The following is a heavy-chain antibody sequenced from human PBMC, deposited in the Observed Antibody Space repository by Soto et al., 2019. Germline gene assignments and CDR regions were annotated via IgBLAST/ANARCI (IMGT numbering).Heavy chain of an antibody. CDR3: GRGPNCDSGGAFEM. CDR1: AFIFSDYA. Sequence: EVQQLESGGGLVQPGGSLRLACAAAAFIFSDYALTWVSLAPGRGLEWVSSITANGDYAQYRDSVKGRFSVTRDNSRRTLFLQMESLRDDDTAIYFCGRGPNCDSGGAFEMWGRGTMVTVSS. D-gene: IGHD4-17*01. V-gene: IGHV3-23*02. J-gene: IGHJ3*02. CDR2: ITANGDYA.